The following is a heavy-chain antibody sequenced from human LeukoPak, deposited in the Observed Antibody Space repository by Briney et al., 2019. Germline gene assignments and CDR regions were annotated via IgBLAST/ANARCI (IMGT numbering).Heavy chain of an antibody. CDR3: ARGVDYYGV. CDR1: GGSTSSYY. V-gene: IGHV4-59*01. Sequence: KPSETLSLTCTVSGGSTSSYYWSWIRQPPGKGLEWIGYIYYSGSTNYNPSLKSRVTISVDTSKNQFSLKLSSVTAADTAVYYCARGVDYYGVWGQGTLVTVSS. J-gene: IGHJ4*02. CDR2: IYYSGST. D-gene: IGHD3-10*01.